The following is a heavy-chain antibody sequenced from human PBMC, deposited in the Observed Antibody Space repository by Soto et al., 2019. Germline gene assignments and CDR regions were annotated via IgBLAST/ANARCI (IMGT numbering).Heavy chain of an antibody. V-gene: IGHV3-30-3*01. CDR3: ASWEQPLFDY. Sequence: QVQLVESGGGVVQPGRSLRLSCAASGFTVSAYTMHWVRQAPGKVLEWVAVISSDGNNKYYTDSVKGRFTSSRDTSTNTLYLQMHGLRAGDTAVYYCASWEQPLFDYWGQGTLVTVST. CDR1: GFTVSAYT. D-gene: IGHD1-26*01. J-gene: IGHJ4*02. CDR2: ISSDGNNK.